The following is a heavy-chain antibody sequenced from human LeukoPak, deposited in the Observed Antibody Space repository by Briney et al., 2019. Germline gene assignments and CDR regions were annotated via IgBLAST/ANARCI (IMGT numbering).Heavy chain of an antibody. CDR2: IIPIFGTA. D-gene: IGHD6-6*01. CDR3: ARDDKNIAALPY. V-gene: IGHV1-69*05. Sequence: SVKVSCKASGGTFSSYAISWVRQAPGQGLEWMGGIIPIFGTANYAQKFQGRVTITTDESTSTAYMELSSLRSEDTAVYYCARDDKNIAALPYWGQGTLVTVSS. J-gene: IGHJ4*02. CDR1: GGTFSSYA.